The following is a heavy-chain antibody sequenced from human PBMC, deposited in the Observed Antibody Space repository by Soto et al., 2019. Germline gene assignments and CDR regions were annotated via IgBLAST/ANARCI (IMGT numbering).Heavy chain of an antibody. Sequence: QVQLQESGPGLVKPSGTLSLTCAVSGDSISSSNWWSWVRQPPGKGLEWIGEIYHSGNTNYNPSLKSRVTISVDKSKNQFSLNLSSVTAADTALYYCARHRGDYDSSGFFVGWYFDLWGRGTLVTVSS. CDR3: ARHRGDYDSSGFFVGWYFDL. CDR1: GDSISSSNW. J-gene: IGHJ2*01. CDR2: IYHSGNT. D-gene: IGHD3-22*01. V-gene: IGHV4-4*02.